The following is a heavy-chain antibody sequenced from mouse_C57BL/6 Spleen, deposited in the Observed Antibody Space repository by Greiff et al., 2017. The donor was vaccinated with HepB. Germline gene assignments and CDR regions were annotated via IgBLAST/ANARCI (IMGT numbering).Heavy chain of an antibody. CDR1: GFTFSSYA. J-gene: IGHJ4*01. CDR2: ISDGGSYT. Sequence: EVKLVESGGGLVKPGGSLKLSCAASGFTFSSYAMSWVRQTPEKRLEWVATISDGGSYTYYPDNVKGRFTISRDNAKNNLYLQMSHLKSEDTAMYYCASLGPLYAMDYWGQVTSVTVSS. D-gene: IGHD4-1*01. V-gene: IGHV5-4*03. CDR3: ASLGPLYAMDY.